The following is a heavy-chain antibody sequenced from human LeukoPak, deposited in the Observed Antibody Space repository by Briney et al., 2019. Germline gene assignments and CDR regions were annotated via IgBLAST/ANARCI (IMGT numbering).Heavy chain of an antibody. CDR2: ISWNSGSI. V-gene: IGHV3-9*01. D-gene: IGHD3-10*01. CDR1: GFTFDDYA. J-gene: IGHJ4*02. Sequence: GRSLRLSCAASGFTFDDYAMHWVRQGPGKGLEWVSGISWNSGSIVYADSVKGRFTISRDNAKNSLYLQMDTLRPEDTALYYCATDSMLVSGSGSYFDYWGQETLVTVSS. CDR3: ATDSMLVSGSGSYFDY.